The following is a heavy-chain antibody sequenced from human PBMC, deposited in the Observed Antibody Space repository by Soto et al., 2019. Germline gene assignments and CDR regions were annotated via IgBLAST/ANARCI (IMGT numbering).Heavy chain of an antibody. CDR3: AKEKGNVVGATCVDY. D-gene: IGHD1-26*01. Sequence: EVQLVESGGVVVQPGGSLRLSCAASGFTFDDYTMHWVRQAPGKGLEWVSLISWDGGSTYYADSVKGRFTISRDNSKNSLYLQMNSLRTEDTALYDCAKEKGNVVGATCVDYWGQGTLVTVSS. V-gene: IGHV3-43*01. CDR2: ISWDGGST. J-gene: IGHJ4*02. CDR1: GFTFDDYT.